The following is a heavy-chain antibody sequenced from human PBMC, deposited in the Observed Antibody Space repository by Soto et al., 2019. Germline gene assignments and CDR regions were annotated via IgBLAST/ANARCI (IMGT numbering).Heavy chain of an antibody. CDR3: ARAVAFQQWLNHFDY. CDR2: IIPIFGTA. D-gene: IGHD6-19*01. V-gene: IGHV1-69*01. Sequence: QVQLVQSGAEVKKPGSSVKVSCKASGGTFSSYAISWVRQAPRQGLEWMGGIIPIFGTANYAQKFQGRVTITADESTSTAYMELSSLRSEDTAVYYYARAVAFQQWLNHFDYWGQGTLVTVSS. J-gene: IGHJ4*02. CDR1: GGTFSSYA.